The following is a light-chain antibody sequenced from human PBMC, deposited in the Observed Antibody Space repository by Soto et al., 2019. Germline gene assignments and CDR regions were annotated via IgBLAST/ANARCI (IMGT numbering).Light chain of an antibody. CDR2: GNS. J-gene: IGLJ2*01. V-gene: IGLV1-40*01. CDR1: SSNIGAGYD. CDR3: QSYDSSPHVV. Sequence: QSVLTQPPSVSVAPGQRVTISCTGSSSNIGAGYDVHWYQQLPGTAPKLLIYGNSNRPSGVPDRFSGSKSGTSASLSITWLQAEDEADYYCQSYDSSPHVVFGGGTKLTVL.